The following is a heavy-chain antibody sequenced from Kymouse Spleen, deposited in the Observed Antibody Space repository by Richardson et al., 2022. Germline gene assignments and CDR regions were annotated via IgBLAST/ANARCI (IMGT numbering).Heavy chain of an antibody. CDR2: IGTAGDT. CDR1: GFTFSSYD. V-gene: IGHV3-13*01. CDR3: ARDRGFLEWLLL*L. Sequence: EVQLVESGGGLVQPGGSLRLSCAASGFTFSSYDMHWVRQATGKGLEWVSAIGTAGDTYYPGSVKGRFTISRENAKNSLYLQMNSLRAGDTAVYYCARDRGFLEWLLL*LLGPGNPGHRLL. D-gene: IGHD3-3*01. J-gene: IGHJ4*02.